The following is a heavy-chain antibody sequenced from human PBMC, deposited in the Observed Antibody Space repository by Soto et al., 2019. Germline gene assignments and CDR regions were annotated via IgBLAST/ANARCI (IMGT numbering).Heavy chain of an antibody. V-gene: IGHV1-46*01. J-gene: IGHJ2*01. D-gene: IGHD6-19*01. CDR3: ARGGFSCGSNYWYFDL. CDR2: INPSGGST. CDR1: GYTFTIYY. Sequence: ASVKVSCKASGYTFTIYYMHWVRQAPGQGLEWMGIINPSGGSTSYAQKFQGRVTMTRDTSTSTVYMELSSLRSEDTAVYYCARGGFSCGSNYWYFDLWGRGTLVTVSS.